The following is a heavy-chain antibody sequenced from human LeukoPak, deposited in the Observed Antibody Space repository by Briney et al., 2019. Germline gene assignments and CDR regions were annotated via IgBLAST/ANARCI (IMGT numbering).Heavy chain of an antibody. CDR2: INPNSGGT. CDR1: GYTFTGYY. D-gene: IGHD2-15*01. CDR3: ARAVVVVATPDPVGAFDI. J-gene: IGHJ3*02. Sequence: ASVKVSCKASGYTFTGYYMHWVRQAPGQGLEWMGWINPNSGGTNYAQKFQGRVTMTRDTSISTAYMELSRLRSDDTAVYYCARAVVVVATPDPVGAFDIWGQGTMVTVSS. V-gene: IGHV1-2*02.